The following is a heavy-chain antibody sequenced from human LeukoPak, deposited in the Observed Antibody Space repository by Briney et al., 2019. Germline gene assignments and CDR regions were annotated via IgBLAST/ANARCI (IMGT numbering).Heavy chain of an antibody. V-gene: IGHV4-39*01. Sequence: PSETLSLTCTVSGGSISSSNYYWGWIRQPPGKGLEWIGSIYYSGGTYYSPSLKSRVTISVDTSKNQFSLKLSSVTAADTAVYYCARIIEMATISAPFDPWGQGTLVTVSS. CDR3: ARIIEMATISAPFDP. CDR1: GGSISSSNYY. CDR2: IYYSGGT. J-gene: IGHJ5*02. D-gene: IGHD5-24*01.